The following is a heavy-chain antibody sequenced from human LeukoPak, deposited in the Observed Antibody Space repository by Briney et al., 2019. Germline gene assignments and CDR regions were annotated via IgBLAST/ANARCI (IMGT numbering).Heavy chain of an antibody. CDR2: IIPIFGTA. Sequence: ASVKVSCKASGGTFSSYAISWVRQAPGQGLEWMGGIIPIFGTANYAQKFQGRVTITADESTSTAYMELSSLRSEDTAVYYCARGTVQLWLLASFDYWGQGTLVTVSS. J-gene: IGHJ4*02. CDR1: GGTFSSYA. CDR3: ARGTVQLWLLASFDY. D-gene: IGHD5-18*01. V-gene: IGHV1-69*13.